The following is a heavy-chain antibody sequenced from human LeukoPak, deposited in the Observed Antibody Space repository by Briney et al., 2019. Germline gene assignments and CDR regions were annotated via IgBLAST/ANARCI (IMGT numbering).Heavy chain of an antibody. Sequence: GGSLRLSCAASEFTFSSYWMHWVRQAPGKGLVWVSRIKGDGSSTTYADSVKGRFTISRDNAKNTLYLQMNSLTAEDTAVYYCARDRNYWFDPWGQGTLVTVSS. CDR2: IKGDGSST. CDR3: ARDRNYWFDP. V-gene: IGHV3-74*01. J-gene: IGHJ5*02. CDR1: EFTFSSYW. D-gene: IGHD4-11*01.